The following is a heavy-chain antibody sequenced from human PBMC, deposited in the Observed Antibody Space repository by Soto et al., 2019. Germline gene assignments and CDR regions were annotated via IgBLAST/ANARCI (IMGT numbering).Heavy chain of an antibody. CDR2: IYYGGST. CDR1: GGSISSYY. Sequence: SETLSLTCTVSGGSISSYYWSWIRQPPRKGLEWIGYIYYGGSTNYNPSLKSRVTISVDTSKNQFSLNLSSVTAADTAVYYCARDSLAAAGDYGMDVWGQGTTVTVSS. J-gene: IGHJ6*02. CDR3: ARDSLAAAGDYGMDV. V-gene: IGHV4-59*01. D-gene: IGHD6-13*01.